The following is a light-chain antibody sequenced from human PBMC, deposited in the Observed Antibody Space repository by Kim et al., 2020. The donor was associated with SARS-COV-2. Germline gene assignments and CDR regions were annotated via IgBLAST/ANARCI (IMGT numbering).Light chain of an antibody. J-gene: IGKJ2*01. CDR1: QAIRND. Sequence: SAAVGDRVRITCRASQAIRNDLSWYQQKSGKAPKLLIYAASNLQSGVPSRFSGSGFGTDFTLTISSLQPEDFATYFWLQDYTYPRTFGQGTKLEI. V-gene: IGKV1-6*01. CDR2: AAS. CDR3: LQDYTYPRT.